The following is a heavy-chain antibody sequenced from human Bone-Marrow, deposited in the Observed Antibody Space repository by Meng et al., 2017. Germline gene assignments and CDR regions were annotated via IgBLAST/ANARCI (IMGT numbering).Heavy chain of an antibody. Sequence: GGSLRLSCAASGFTFSSYEMNWVRQAPGKGLEWVSYISSSGSTIYYADSVKGRFTISRDNAKNSLYLQMNSLRAEDTAVYYCARVIAARSYYYYGMDVWGQGTTVTVSS. CDR1: GFTFSSYE. CDR2: ISSSGSTI. CDR3: ARVIAARSYYYYGMDV. D-gene: IGHD6-6*01. V-gene: IGHV3-48*03. J-gene: IGHJ6*02.